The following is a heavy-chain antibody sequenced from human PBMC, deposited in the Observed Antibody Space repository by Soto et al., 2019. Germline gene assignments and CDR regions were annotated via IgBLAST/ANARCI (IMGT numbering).Heavy chain of an antibody. V-gene: IGHV3-43*01. CDR1: GFTIDDYT. CDR2: VSWDGGST. D-gene: IGHD3-22*01. J-gene: IGHJ4*02. Sequence: GGSLRLSCAASGFTIDDYTVHRVRQAPGKGLEWVSFVSWDGGSTNYADSVKGRFTISRDNSKNSLYLQMNSLETEDTALYYCAVGGDFYDSTGYSGPFDYWGQGTLVTVSS. CDR3: AVGGDFYDSTGYSGPFDY.